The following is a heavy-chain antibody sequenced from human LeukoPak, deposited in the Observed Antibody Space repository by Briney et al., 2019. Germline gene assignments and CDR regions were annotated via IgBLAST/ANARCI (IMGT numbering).Heavy chain of an antibody. CDR3: ARGRRGYSGFDY. CDR1: GGSISSNSNY. D-gene: IGHD3-22*01. CDR2: ISYSGST. J-gene: IGHJ4*02. Sequence: SETLSLTCTVSGGSISSNSNYWGWIRQPPGKGLEWIGSISYSGSTYQNPSLKSRVTISVDTSKNQFSLKLSSVTAADTAVYYCARGRRGYSGFDYWGQGTLVTVSS. V-gene: IGHV4-39*07.